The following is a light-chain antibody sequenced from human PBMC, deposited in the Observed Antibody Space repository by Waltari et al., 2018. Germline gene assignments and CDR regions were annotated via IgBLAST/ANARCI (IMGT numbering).Light chain of an antibody. V-gene: IGLV2-23*01. Sequence: QSALTQPASVSGSPGQSITISCTGTSSDVGNYNLVSWYQQPPGKAPKLIIYEGSKRPPGVSNRFSGSKSGNTASLTISGLQAEDEADFYCCSYAGSRGWVFGGGTKLTVL. J-gene: IGLJ3*02. CDR1: SSDVGNYNL. CDR2: EGS. CDR3: CSYAGSRGWV.